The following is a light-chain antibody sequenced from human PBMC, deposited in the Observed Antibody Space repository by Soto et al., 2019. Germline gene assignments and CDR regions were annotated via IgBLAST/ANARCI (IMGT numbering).Light chain of an antibody. J-gene: IGLJ1*01. CDR3: CSYAGDYTFV. CDR1: SSDVGVYKY. V-gene: IGLV2-11*01. Sequence: QSALIQPRSVSGSPGQSVTISCTGISSDVGVYKYVSWYRQHPGKAPKLMIYDVITRPSGVPDRFSGSKSGNTASLTISGLQAEDEADYYCCSYAGDYTFVFGSGTKLTVL. CDR2: DVI.